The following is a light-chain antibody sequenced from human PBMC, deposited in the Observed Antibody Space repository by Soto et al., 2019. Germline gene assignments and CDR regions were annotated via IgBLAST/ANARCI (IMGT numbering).Light chain of an antibody. Sequence: AILMTQSPSSLSASVGDRVTITCRASQGIRNDLAWYQQKPGKAPKLLIYEASTLQSGVPSRFRGSYSGTDFTLTIGSLQPEDFDTYYCLQDFKYPRTLGQGTKVDIK. CDR3: LQDFKYPRT. V-gene: IGKV1-6*01. CDR1: QGIRND. CDR2: EAS. J-gene: IGKJ1*01.